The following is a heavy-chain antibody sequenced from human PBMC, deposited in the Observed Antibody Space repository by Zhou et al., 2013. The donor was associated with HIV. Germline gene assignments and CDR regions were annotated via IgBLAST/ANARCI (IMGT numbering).Heavy chain of an antibody. CDR1: GGSFANA. CDR3: ARDRNTYYFDSSVYYYYMDV. J-gene: IGHJ6*03. V-gene: IGHV1-69*05. Sequence: QVQLAQSGAVVKKPGSSVTISCKVSGGSFANAVHWVRQAPGQGLEWMGGIIPMFGTVNYAQKFQDRLTITTDEYTSTTYMELSSLRFDDTAIYYCARDRNTYYFDSSVYYYYMDVWGKGTTVTVSS. D-gene: IGHD3-22*01. CDR2: IIPMFGTV.